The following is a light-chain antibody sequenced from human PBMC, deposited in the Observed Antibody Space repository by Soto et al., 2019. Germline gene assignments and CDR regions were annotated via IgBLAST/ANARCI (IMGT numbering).Light chain of an antibody. CDR1: NIGSKS. Sequence: SYELTLPPSVSVAPGKTARITCGGNNIGSKSVHWYQQKPGQAPVLVIYYDSDRPSGIPERFSGSNSGNTATLTISRVEDGDEADYYCQVWDTSSDHVVFGGGTKLTVL. CDR2: YDS. V-gene: IGLV3-21*04. J-gene: IGLJ2*01. CDR3: QVWDTSSDHVV.